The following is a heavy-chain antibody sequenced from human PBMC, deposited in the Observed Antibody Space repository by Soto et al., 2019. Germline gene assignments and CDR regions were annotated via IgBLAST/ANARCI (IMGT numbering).Heavy chain of an antibody. CDR3: ARSIVVVTALDY. J-gene: IGHJ4*02. CDR2: INAGNGNT. CDR1: GYTFTSYA. D-gene: IGHD2-21*02. V-gene: IGHV1-3*05. Sequence: QVQLVQSGAEEKKPGASVKVSCKASGYTFTSYAMHWVRQAPGQRLEWMGWINAGNGNTKYSQKFQGRVTITRDQSASTAYMELSRLRSEDTAVYYCARSIVVVTALDYWGQGTLVTVSS.